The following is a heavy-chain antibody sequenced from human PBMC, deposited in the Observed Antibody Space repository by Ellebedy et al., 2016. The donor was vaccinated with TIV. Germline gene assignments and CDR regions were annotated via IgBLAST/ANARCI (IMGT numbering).Heavy chain of an antibody. J-gene: IGHJ5*02. Sequence: MPSETLSLTCTVSGGSIKSGGYYWSWIRQHPGKGLEWIGYIYYSGSTYYNPSLKSRVTISVDTSKNQFSLKLSSVTAADTAVYYCARHLPSFCSGGSSYYRMGGDWFDPWGQGTLVTVSS. D-gene: IGHD2-15*01. CDR1: GGSIKSGGYY. CDR3: ARHLPSFCSGGSSYYRMGGDWFDP. V-gene: IGHV4-31*03. CDR2: IYYSGST.